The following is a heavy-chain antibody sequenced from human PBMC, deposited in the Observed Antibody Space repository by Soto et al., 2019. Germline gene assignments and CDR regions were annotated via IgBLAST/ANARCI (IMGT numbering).Heavy chain of an antibody. J-gene: IGHJ4*02. Sequence: GGSLRLSCAASGFTVSSNYLSWVRQAPGKGLEWVSVIFSADNTHYADSVKGRFTISRDNSKNTVFLQMNSLRAEDTAVYYCAITGAGYYIVWGQGTPVTVSS. CDR2: IFSADNT. D-gene: IGHD3-3*01. V-gene: IGHV3-53*01. CDR3: AITGAGYYIV. CDR1: GFTVSSNY.